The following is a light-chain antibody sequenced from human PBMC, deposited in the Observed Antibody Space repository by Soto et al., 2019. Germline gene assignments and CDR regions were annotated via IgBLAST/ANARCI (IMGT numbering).Light chain of an antibody. V-gene: IGKV3-20*01. CDR2: GTS. Sequence: EIVLTQSPGTLSLSPGERATLSCRASQSVRNNYLAWYQQKPGQSPRLLISGTSTRATGIPDRFSGSGSGTDFTLTISRLEPEDFAVYYCQQYGSSPPITFGQGTKVDIK. CDR1: QSVRNNY. CDR3: QQYGSSPPIT. J-gene: IGKJ1*01.